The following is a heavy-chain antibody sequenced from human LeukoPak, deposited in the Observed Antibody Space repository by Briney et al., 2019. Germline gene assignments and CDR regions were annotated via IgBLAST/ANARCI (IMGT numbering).Heavy chain of an antibody. D-gene: IGHD3-22*01. V-gene: IGHV4-39*07. Sequence: PSQTLSLTCTVSGGSISSGSYYWGWIRQPPGKGLEWIGSIYYSGSTYYNPSLKSRVTISVDTSKNQFSLKLSSVTAADTAVYYCARDGTYYYDSSGYFPFDYWGQGTLVTVSS. CDR3: ARDGTYYYDSSGYFPFDY. CDR2: IYYSGST. CDR1: GGSISSGSYY. J-gene: IGHJ4*02.